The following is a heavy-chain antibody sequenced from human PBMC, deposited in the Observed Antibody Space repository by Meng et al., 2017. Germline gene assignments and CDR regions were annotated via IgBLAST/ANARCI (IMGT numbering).Heavy chain of an antibody. Sequence: GVGLFELSGPLSLTCGVCGGSFSGYYWSWIRQPPGKGLEWIGEINHSGSTNYNPSLKSRVTMSLDTSKNQFSLRLSSVTAADTAVYYCARSHSVTIVAFDYWGQGTLVTVSS. CDR3: ARSHSVTIVAFDY. CDR2: INHSGST. D-gene: IGHD4-17*01. V-gene: IGHV4-34*01. CDR1: GGSFSGYY. J-gene: IGHJ4*02.